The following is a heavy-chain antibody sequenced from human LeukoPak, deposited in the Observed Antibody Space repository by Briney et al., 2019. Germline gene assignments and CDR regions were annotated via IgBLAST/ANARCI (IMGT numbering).Heavy chain of an antibody. D-gene: IGHD1-26*01. CDR1: GFTFSSFA. J-gene: IGHJ4*02. CDR2: ISGSGGST. Sequence: RGGSLRLSCAASGFTFSSFAMSWARQAPGKALEWVSGISGSGGSTYYVDSVKGRFTISRDNSNNRLYLQMNSLRTDDTAVYYCAKDKGSGTYPPYWGQGTLVTVSS. CDR3: AKDKGSGTYPPY. V-gene: IGHV3-23*01.